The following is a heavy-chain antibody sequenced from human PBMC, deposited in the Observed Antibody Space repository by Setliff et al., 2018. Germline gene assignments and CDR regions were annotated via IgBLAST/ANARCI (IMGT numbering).Heavy chain of an antibody. D-gene: IGHD3-22*01. CDR1: GFSFSNYA. J-gene: IGHJ3*02. CDR2: ISYDGINK. CDR3: AKDIVYDSSGYYWDAFDI. V-gene: IGHV3-30*01. Sequence: GGSLRLSCAASGFSFSNYAMHWVRQAPGKGLEWVAVISYDGINKYYADSMKGRFTISRDNSKNSLYLQMNSLRAEDTALYYCAKDIVYDSSGYYWDAFDIWGQGTMVTVSS.